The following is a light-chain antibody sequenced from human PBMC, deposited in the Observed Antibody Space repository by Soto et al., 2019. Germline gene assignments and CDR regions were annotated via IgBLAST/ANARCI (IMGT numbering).Light chain of an antibody. Sequence: QSAMTQPASVSGSPGQSFTISCTGTSSDVGGYNYVSWYQQHPGKAPKLMIYEVSNRPSGVSNRFSGSKSGNTASLTISGLQAEDEADYYCSSYTSSSTLYVFGTGTNVTVL. J-gene: IGLJ1*01. CDR2: EVS. CDR3: SSYTSSSTLYV. CDR1: SSDVGGYNY. V-gene: IGLV2-14*01.